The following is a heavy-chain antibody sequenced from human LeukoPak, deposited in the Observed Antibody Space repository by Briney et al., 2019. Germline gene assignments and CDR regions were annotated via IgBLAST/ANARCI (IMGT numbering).Heavy chain of an antibody. CDR2: IWYGGSNK. J-gene: IGHJ4*02. CDR1: GFTFSSYG. Sequence: PGGSLRLSCAASGFTFSSYGMHWVRQAPGKGLEWVAVIWYGGSNKYYADSVKGRFTISRDNSKNTPYLQMNSLRAEDTAVYYCAGGPYYYDSSGRHFDYWGQGTLVTVSS. D-gene: IGHD3-22*01. V-gene: IGHV3-33*01. CDR3: AGGPYYYDSSGRHFDY.